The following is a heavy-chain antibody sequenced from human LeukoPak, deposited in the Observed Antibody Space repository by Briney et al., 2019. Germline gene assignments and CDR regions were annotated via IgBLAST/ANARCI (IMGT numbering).Heavy chain of an antibody. CDR1: GGSISSSSYY. CDR3: ARGGDFWSGYYTNFDY. J-gene: IGHJ4*02. V-gene: IGHV4-39*07. Sequence: SETLSLTCTVSGGSISSSSYYWGWIRQPPGKGLEWIRSIYYSGSTYYNPSLKSRVTISVDTSKNQFSLKLRSVTAADTAVYYCARGGDFWSGYYTNFDYWGQGTLVTVSS. D-gene: IGHD3-3*01. CDR2: IYYSGST.